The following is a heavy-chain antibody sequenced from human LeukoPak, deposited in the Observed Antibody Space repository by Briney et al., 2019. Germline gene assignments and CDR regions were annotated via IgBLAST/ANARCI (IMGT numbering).Heavy chain of an antibody. Sequence: GGSLRLSCAASGFTFSSYSMNWVRQAPGKGLEWVSYISSSSSTIYYADSVKGRFTISRDNAKNSLYLQMNSLRDEDTAVYYCASPPLGYYGSGINWAYAFDIRGQGTMVTVSS. J-gene: IGHJ3*02. V-gene: IGHV3-48*02. D-gene: IGHD3-10*01. CDR3: ASPPLGYYGSGINWAYAFDI. CDR1: GFTFSSYS. CDR2: ISSSSSTI.